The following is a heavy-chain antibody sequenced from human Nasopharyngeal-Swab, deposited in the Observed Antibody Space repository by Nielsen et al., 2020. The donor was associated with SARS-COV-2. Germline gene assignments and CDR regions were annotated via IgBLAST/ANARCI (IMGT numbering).Heavy chain of an antibody. Sequence: SETLSLTCTVSGGSINPYYWSWIRQPPGKGLEGIGHIAYRGSTHYDPSFRIRVPMSVDTPKNHSSLKLTSGTAADTAVYYCVRHEGGTTLDYWGQGTLVTVSS. J-gene: IGHJ4*02. CDR1: GGSINPYY. CDR3: VRHEGGTTLDY. CDR2: IAYRGST. D-gene: IGHD1-7*01. V-gene: IGHV4-59*08.